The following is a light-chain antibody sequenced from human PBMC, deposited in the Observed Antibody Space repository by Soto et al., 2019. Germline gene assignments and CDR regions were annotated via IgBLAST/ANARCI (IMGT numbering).Light chain of an antibody. V-gene: IGLV2-11*01. CDR3: CSSAGTYTAV. CDR1: STDVGGHNY. Sequence: QSALTQPRSVSDYPGQSVTISCTGTSTDVGGHNYVSWYQQHPGKAPKLLIYDVTTRPSGVPDRFSGSKSGNTASLTISGLQAEDEADYYCCSSAGTYTAVFGSGTKVTVL. CDR2: DVT. J-gene: IGLJ1*01.